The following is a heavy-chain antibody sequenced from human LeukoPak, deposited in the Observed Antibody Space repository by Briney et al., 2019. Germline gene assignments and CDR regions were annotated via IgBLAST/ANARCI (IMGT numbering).Heavy chain of an antibody. CDR3: ARGGSYSSSNDFDY. D-gene: IGHD6-6*01. V-gene: IGHV6-1*01. Sequence: SQTLTLTCALSGDSVSSNSAAWNWIRQSPSRGLEWLGRTCYRSKWYNDYAVSVKSRITINPDTSKNQFSLQLNSVTPEDTAVYYCARGGSYSSSNDFDYWGQGTLVTVSS. CDR2: TCYRSKWYN. CDR1: GDSVSSNSAA. J-gene: IGHJ4*02.